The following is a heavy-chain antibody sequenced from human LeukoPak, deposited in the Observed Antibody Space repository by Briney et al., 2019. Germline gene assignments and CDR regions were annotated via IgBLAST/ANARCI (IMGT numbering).Heavy chain of an antibody. V-gene: IGHV1-2*02. D-gene: IGHD5-12*01. CDR1: GYTFTSYY. J-gene: IGHJ4*02. CDR3: ARAWLRLNPYFDY. Sequence: GASVKVSCKASGYTFTSYYMHWVRQAPGQGLEWMGWINPNSGGTNYAQKFQGRVTMTRDTSISTSYMELSRLRSDDTAVYYCARAWLRLNPYFDYWGQGTLVTVSS. CDR2: INPNSGGT.